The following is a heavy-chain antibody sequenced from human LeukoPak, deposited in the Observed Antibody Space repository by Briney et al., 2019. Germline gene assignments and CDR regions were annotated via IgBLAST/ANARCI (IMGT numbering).Heavy chain of an antibody. J-gene: IGHJ3*02. Sequence: GGSLRLSCAASGFTFSSYGMHWVRQAPGKGLEWVAVISYDGSNKYYADSVKGRFTISRDNSKNTLYLQMNSLRAEDTAVYYCMTGYYLGGAFDIWGQGTMVTVSS. D-gene: IGHD3-9*01. V-gene: IGHV3-30*03. CDR1: GFTFSSYG. CDR2: ISYDGSNK. CDR3: MTGYYLGGAFDI.